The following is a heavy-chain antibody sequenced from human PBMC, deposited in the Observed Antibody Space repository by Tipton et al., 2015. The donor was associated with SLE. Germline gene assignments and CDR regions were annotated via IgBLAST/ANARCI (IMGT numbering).Heavy chain of an antibody. CDR1: GFIFSNYG. J-gene: IGHJ6*02. CDR3: TRAGADSGYDYGMDV. D-gene: IGHD6-19*01. CDR2: IWYDGHNK. V-gene: IGHV3-33*01. Sequence: SGFIFSNYGMHWVRQAPGKGLEWVAVIWYDGHNKYYADSVKGRFTISRNNSNNTLYLQMNSLRAADTAVYYCTRAGADSGYDYGMDVWGQGTTVTVSS.